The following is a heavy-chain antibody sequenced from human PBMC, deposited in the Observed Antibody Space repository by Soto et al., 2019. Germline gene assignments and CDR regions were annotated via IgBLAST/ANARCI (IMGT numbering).Heavy chain of an antibody. D-gene: IGHD3-10*01. CDR2: ISSSSSYI. CDR1: GFTFSSYA. J-gene: IGHJ4*02. CDR3: ARDQRRETMAFDY. Sequence: GGSLRLSCAASGFTFSSYAMSWVRQAPGKGLEWVSSISSSSSYIYYADSVKGRFTISRDNAKNSLYLQMNSLRAEDTAVYYCARDQRRETMAFDYWGQGTLVTVSS. V-gene: IGHV3-21*01.